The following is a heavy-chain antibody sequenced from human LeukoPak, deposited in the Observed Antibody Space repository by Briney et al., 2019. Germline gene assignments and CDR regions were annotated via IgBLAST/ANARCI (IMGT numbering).Heavy chain of an antibody. J-gene: IGHJ2*01. CDR3: ARPSGYSSGWDPYWYFDL. D-gene: IGHD6-19*01. V-gene: IGHV5-51*01. CDR1: GSSFTSYW. Sequence: GESLRISCKGSGSSFTSYWIGWVRQLPGKGLEWMGIIYPGDSDTRYSPSFQGQVTISADKSISTAYLQWSSLKASDTAMYYCARPSGYSSGWDPYWYFDLWGRGTLVTVSS. CDR2: IYPGDSDT.